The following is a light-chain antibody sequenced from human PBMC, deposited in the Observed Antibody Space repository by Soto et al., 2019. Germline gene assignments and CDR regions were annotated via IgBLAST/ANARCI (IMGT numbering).Light chain of an antibody. CDR2: QDV. J-gene: IGLJ2*01. Sequence: SYELTQPPSVSVSPGQTASITCSGDKLGDKYASWYHQKPGQSPVLVIYQDVKRPSGIPERFSGSNSGNTATLTISGTQAMDEADYYCQAWDRSTVVFGGGTKLTVL. CDR3: QAWDRSTVV. CDR1: KLGDKY. V-gene: IGLV3-1*01.